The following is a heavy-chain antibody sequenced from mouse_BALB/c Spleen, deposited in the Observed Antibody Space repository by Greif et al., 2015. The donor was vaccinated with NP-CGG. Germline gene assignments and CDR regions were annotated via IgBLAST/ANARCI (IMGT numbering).Heavy chain of an antibody. CDR2: INSNGGST. Sequence: EVHLVESGGGLVQPGGSLKLSCAASGFTFSSYGMSWVRQTPDKRLELVATINSNGGSTYYPDSVKGRFTISRDNAKNTLYLQMSSLKSEDTAMYYCARDYDDWFAYWGQGTLVTVSA. J-gene: IGHJ3*01. V-gene: IGHV5-6-3*01. CDR1: GFTFSSYG. CDR3: ARDYDDWFAY. D-gene: IGHD2-12*01.